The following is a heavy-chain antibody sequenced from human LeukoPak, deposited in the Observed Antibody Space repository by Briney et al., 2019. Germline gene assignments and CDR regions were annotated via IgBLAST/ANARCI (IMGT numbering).Heavy chain of an antibody. V-gene: IGHV4-39*01. Sequence: PSETLSLTCTVYGGSISSSSYYWGWIRQPPGKGLEWIGSIYYSGSTYYNPSLKSRVTISVDTSKNQFSLKLSSVTAADTAVYYCARQMGVVITGDIWGQGTMVTVSS. CDR1: GGSISSSSYY. CDR2: IYYSGST. CDR3: ARQMGVVITGDI. D-gene: IGHD3-22*01. J-gene: IGHJ3*02.